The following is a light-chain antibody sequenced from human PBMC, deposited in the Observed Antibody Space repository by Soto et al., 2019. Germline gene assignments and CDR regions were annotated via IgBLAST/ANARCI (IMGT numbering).Light chain of an antibody. CDR2: DVT. CDR1: SSDVGGSDY. Sequence: QSVLTRPRSVSGSPGQSVTISCTGTSSDVGGSDYVSWFQHYPGKGPKLLIYDVTRRPSGVPDRFSGSKSGNTASLTISGLQVEDEADYYCCSHAGSSTFRVFGTGTKLTVL. V-gene: IGLV2-11*01. J-gene: IGLJ1*01. CDR3: CSHAGSSTFRV.